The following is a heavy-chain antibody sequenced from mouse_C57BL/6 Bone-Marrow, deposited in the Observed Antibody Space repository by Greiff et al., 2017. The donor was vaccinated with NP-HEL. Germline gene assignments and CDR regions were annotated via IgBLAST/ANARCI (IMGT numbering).Heavy chain of an antibody. CDR1: GYTFTSYW. V-gene: IGHV1-69*01. Sequence: VQLQQPGAELVMPGASVKLSCKASGYTFTSYWMHWVKQRPGLGLEWIGEIDPSDSYTNYNQKFKGKSTLTVDKSSSTAYMQLSSLTSEDSAVYYCAREADYDFYWGQGTTLTVSS. CDR2: IDPSDSYT. CDR3: AREADYDFY. J-gene: IGHJ2*01. D-gene: IGHD2-4*01.